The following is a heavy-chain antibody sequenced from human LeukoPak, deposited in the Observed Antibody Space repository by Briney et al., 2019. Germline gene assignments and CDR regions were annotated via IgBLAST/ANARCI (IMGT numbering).Heavy chain of an antibody. CDR3: ATLRRRSMLDY. V-gene: IGHV3-23*01. D-gene: IGHD2-21*01. Sequence: GGSLRLSCAASGFTFSSYAMSWARQAPGKGLEWVSAISGSGGSTYYADSVKGRFTISRDNSKNTLYLQMNSLRAEDTAVYYCATLRRRSMLDYWGQGTLVTVSS. CDR1: GFTFSSYA. J-gene: IGHJ4*02. CDR2: ISGSGGST.